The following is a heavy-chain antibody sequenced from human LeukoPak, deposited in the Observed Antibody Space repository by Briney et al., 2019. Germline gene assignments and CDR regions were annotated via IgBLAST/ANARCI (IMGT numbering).Heavy chain of an antibody. CDR1: GFPFDDCG. V-gene: IGHV3-20*04. Sequence: AGGSLRLTCAASGFPFDDCGMSWVRKVPGKGLEWVYGINWNSGVTEYADSVKGRFNISRDNAKNSLFLEMNSQRDEDTAFYYCARGDGPTVTADYFQNWGQGTLVTVS. D-gene: IGHD2-21*02. CDR3: ARGDGPTVTADYFQN. CDR2: INWNSGVT. J-gene: IGHJ1*01.